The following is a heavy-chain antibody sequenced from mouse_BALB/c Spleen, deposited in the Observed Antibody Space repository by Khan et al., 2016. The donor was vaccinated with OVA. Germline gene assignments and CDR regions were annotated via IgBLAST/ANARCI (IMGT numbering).Heavy chain of an antibody. J-gene: IGHJ4*01. CDR1: GFSLSRYN. V-gene: IGHV2-6-4*01. D-gene: IGHD2-14*01. Sequence: QVQLKESGPGLVAPSQSLSITCTVSGFSLSRYNVHWVRQPPGKGLEWLGMIWGDGNTDYNSALKSRLTISKDNSKSQVFLKMNSLQTDDTAMYYCAITYYRYDGYYAMDYWGQGTSVTVSS. CDR2: IWGDGNT. CDR3: AITYYRYDGYYAMDY.